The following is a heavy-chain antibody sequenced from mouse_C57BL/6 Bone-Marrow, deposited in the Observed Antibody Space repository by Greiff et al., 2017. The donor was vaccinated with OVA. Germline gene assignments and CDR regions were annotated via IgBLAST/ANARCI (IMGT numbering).Heavy chain of an antibody. CDR3: AIYYYGSSFHYWYFDV. CDR1: GYSFTDYN. J-gene: IGHJ1*03. Sequence: SGPELVKPGASVKISCKASGYSFTDYNMNWVKQSNGKSLEWIGVINPNYGTTSYNQKFKGKATLTVDQSSSTAYMQLNSLTSEDSAVYYCAIYYYGSSFHYWYFDVWGTGTTVTVSS. D-gene: IGHD1-1*01. V-gene: IGHV1-39*01. CDR2: INPNYGTT.